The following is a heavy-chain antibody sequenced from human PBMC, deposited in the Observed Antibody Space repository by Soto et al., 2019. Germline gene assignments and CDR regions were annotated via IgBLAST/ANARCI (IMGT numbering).Heavy chain of an antibody. CDR1: GFTFRWFA. Sequence: QVQLVESGGDVVQPGESLRLSCVASGFTFRWFAMLCVRQAPGKGLEWVAAVSYEGTTKTYSDDVKGRFTISRDNSRNTVYLQLDNLRREDTAMYYCAKDDREAVAGAVHFYGMDVWGQGTSVTVSS. CDR3: AKDDREAVAGAVHFYGMDV. J-gene: IGHJ6*02. D-gene: IGHD6-19*01. CDR2: VSYEGTTK. V-gene: IGHV3-30*18.